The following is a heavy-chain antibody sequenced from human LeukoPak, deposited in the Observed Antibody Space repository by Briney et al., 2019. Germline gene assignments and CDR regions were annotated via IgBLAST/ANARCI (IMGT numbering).Heavy chain of an antibody. CDR1: GYSFTSYG. D-gene: IGHD1-14*01. V-gene: IGHV1-18*01. Sequence: GASVKVSCKASGYSFTSYGISWVRQAPGQGLEWMGWISAYNGNTNYAQKFQGRVTMTRDTSTTTVYMELSSLRSEDTAVYYCARVSEAGDYYYYYSMDVWGKGTTVTVSS. CDR3: ARVSEAGDYYYYYSMDV. CDR2: ISAYNGNT. J-gene: IGHJ6*03.